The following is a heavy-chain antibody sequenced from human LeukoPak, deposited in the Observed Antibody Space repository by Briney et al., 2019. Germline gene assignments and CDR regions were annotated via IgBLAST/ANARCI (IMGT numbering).Heavy chain of an antibody. CDR3: AKVFDSPNHFDF. J-gene: IGHJ4*02. CDR1: GFSFSSFA. CDR2: ITGGHYPT. Sequence: PGGSLRLSCAASGFSFSSFAMTWVRQAPGKGLEWVSSITGGHYPTYNTDSVKGRFTISRDNSKNTLYLQMNSLRAEDTAVYYCAKVFDSPNHFDFWGQGTLVTVSS. V-gene: IGHV3-23*01. D-gene: IGHD5/OR15-5a*01.